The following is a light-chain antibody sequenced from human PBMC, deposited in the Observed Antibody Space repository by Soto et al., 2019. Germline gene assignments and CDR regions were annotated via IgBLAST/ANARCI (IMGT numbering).Light chain of an antibody. V-gene: IGKV3-20*01. J-gene: IGKJ1*01. Sequence: EIVLTQSPGTLSLSPGKRATLSCRASQSISSSYLAWYQQRPGQAPRLLIYCASSRATGIPDRFSGSGSGTEFTLTISRLEPEDFAVYYCQQYGSSSWTFGQGTKVEIK. CDR1: QSISSSY. CDR2: CAS. CDR3: QQYGSSSWT.